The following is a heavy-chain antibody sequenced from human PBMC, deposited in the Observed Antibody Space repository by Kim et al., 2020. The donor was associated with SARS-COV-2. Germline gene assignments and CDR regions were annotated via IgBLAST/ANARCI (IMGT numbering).Heavy chain of an antibody. J-gene: IGHJ4*01. V-gene: IGHV4-59*08. CDR1: GGSISSYY. Sequence: SETLSLTCTVSGGSISSYYWSWIRQPPGKGLEWIGYIYYSGSTNYNPSLKSRVTISVDTSKNQFSLKLSSVTAADTAVYYCARGGYYDSRGYYYELDYSG. CDR3: ARGGYYDSRGYYYELDY. D-gene: IGHD3-22*01. CDR2: IYYSGST.